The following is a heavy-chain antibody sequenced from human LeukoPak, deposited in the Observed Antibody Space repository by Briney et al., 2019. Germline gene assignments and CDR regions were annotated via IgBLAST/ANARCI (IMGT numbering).Heavy chain of an antibody. J-gene: IGHJ4*02. V-gene: IGHV4-34*01. CDR2: INHSGST. Sequence: SETLSLTCAVYGGSFSGYYWSWIRQPPGKGLEWIGEINHSGSTNYNPSLKSRVTISVDTSKNQFSLKLSSVTAADTAVYYCARATTFYDSSGYSFDYWGQGTLVTVSS. D-gene: IGHD3-22*01. CDR3: ARATTFYDSSGYSFDY. CDR1: GGSFSGYY.